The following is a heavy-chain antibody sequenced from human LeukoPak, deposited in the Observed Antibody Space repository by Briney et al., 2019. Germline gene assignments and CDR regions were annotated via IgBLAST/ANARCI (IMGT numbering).Heavy chain of an antibody. CDR3: ARPYRVLRAAFDI. Sequence: SETLSLTCAVYGGSFSGYYWSWIRQPPGKGLEWIGEINHSGSTNYNPSLKSRVTISVDTSKNQFSLKLSSVTAADTAVYYCARPYRVLRAAFDIWGQGTMVTVSS. V-gene: IGHV4-34*01. D-gene: IGHD3-16*02. J-gene: IGHJ3*02. CDR1: GGSFSGYY. CDR2: INHSGST.